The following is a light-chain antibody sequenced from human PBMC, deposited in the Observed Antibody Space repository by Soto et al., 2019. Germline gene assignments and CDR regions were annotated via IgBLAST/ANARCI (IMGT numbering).Light chain of an antibody. J-gene: IGKJ1*01. CDR2: GAS. CDR3: KQYGSSPWT. CDR1: QSVSANY. V-gene: IGKV3-20*01. Sequence: EIVLTQSPDTLSLSPGERATLSCRASQSVSANYLAWYQQKPGQAPRLLIYGASSRGTVIPDRFSGSGSGTVFTLSISRLEPEDFAVYYCKQYGSSPWTFGQGTKVEIK.